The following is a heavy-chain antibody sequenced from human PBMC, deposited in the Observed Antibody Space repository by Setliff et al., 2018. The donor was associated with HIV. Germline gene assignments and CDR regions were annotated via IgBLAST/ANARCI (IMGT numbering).Heavy chain of an antibody. J-gene: IGHJ2*01. Sequence: SETLSLTCSVSGVSINRTDHYWGWIRQSPGKRLEWIGSVSQSGSTYYNPSLKSRITISVDRSKNLFSLKLISVTAADTATYFCARVRFSFNNVRCFDLWGPGTRVTVSS. CDR2: VSQSGST. CDR3: ARVRFSFNNVRCFDL. D-gene: IGHD1-20*01. CDR1: GVSINRTDHY. V-gene: IGHV4-39*01.